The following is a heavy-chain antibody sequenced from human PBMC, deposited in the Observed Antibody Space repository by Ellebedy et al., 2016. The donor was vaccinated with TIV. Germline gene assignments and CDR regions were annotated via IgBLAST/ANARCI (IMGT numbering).Heavy chain of an antibody. CDR3: ARHRVSSGWHADFDY. D-gene: IGHD6-19*01. Sequence: MPSETLSLTCTVSGGSISSSSYYWGWIRQPPGKGLEWIGSIYYSGSTYYNPSLKSRVTISVDTSKNQFSLKLSSVTAADTAVYYCARHRVSSGWHADFDYWGQGTLVTVSS. CDR2: IYYSGST. J-gene: IGHJ4*02. V-gene: IGHV4-39*01. CDR1: GGSISSSSYY.